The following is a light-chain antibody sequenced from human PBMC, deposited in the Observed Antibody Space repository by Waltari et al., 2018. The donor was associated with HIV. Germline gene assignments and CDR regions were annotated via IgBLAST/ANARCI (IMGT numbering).Light chain of an antibody. CDR2: QDS. J-gene: IGLJ3*02. Sequence: SLQLTQPPSVSVSPGQTASIICSGDLLGGNFASWYQQKPVQSSVLVIYQDSKRAAGIPERFSGASSGNTVALTVGETQALDEADYYCQAWDSFTGVFGGGTRLTV. CDR1: LLGGNF. CDR3: QAWDSFTGV. V-gene: IGLV3-1*01.